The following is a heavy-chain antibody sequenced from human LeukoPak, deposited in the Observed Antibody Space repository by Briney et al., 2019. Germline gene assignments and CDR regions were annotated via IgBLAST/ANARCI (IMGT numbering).Heavy chain of an antibody. J-gene: IGHJ6*02. V-gene: IGHV3-48*01. CDR2: ISSSSSTI. CDR1: GFTFSSYS. Sequence: PGGSLRLSCAASGFTFSSYSMNWVRQAPGKGLEWVSYISSSSSTIYYADSVKGRFTISRDNAKNSLYLQMNSLRAEDTAVYYCARDAYYCGSGSYYNALKDYYYGMDVWGQGTTVTVSS. D-gene: IGHD3-10*01. CDR3: ARDAYYCGSGSYYNALKDYYYGMDV.